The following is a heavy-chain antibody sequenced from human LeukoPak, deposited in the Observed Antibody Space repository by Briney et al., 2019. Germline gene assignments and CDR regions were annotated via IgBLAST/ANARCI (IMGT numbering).Heavy chain of an antibody. Sequence: ASVKVSCKASGYTFTSYGISWVRQAPGQGLEWMGWTSAYNGNTNYAQKLQGRVTMTRNTSISTAYMELSSLRSEDTAVYYCASGGFVVPAAKRKNPFYYYMDVWGKGTTVTVSS. CDR2: TSAYNGNT. CDR1: GYTFTSYG. V-gene: IGHV1-18*01. J-gene: IGHJ6*03. CDR3: ASGGFVVPAAKRKNPFYYYMDV. D-gene: IGHD2-2*01.